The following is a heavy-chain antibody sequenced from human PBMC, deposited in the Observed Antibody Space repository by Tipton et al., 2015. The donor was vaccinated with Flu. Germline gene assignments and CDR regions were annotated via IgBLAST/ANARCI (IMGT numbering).Heavy chain of an antibody. V-gene: IGHV4-38-2*01. Sequence: TLSLTCAVSGDSISSDYYWAWIRQFPGKGLEWIATIHRSGSTKYNPSLKSRVTISVDTSKNQFYLEMRSVTAADMAVYYCARRDFTNYVSDPKNWFDRWGQGTLVTVSS. CDR1: GDSISSDYY. CDR3: ARRDFTNYVSDPKNWFDR. J-gene: IGHJ5*02. D-gene: IGHD4-11*01. CDR2: IHRSGST.